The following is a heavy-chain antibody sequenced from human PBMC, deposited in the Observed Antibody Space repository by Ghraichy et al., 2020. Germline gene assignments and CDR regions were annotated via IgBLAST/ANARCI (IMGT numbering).Heavy chain of an antibody. V-gene: IGHV3-23*01. J-gene: IGHJ3*02. CDR2: ISGSGGST. D-gene: IGHD1-26*01. Sequence: GGSLRLSCAASGFTFSSYAMGWVRQAPGKGLEWVSAISGSGGSTYYADSVKGRFTISRDNSKNTLYLQMNSLRAEDTAVYYCAKGVSGSYYIGAFDIWGQGTMVTVSS. CDR1: GFTFSSYA. CDR3: AKGVSGSYYIGAFDI.